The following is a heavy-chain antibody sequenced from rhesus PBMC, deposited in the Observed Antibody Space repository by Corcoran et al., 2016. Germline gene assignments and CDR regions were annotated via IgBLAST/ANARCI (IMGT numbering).Heavy chain of an antibody. CDR3: AKEYCSTTYCSHVGDY. J-gene: IGHJ4*01. CDR2: INSGGGST. CDR1: GFTFSSYW. D-gene: IGHD2-15*01. Sequence: EVQLVECGGGLAKPGGSLRLSCAASGFTFSSYWMNWVRQAPGKGLEWVSAINSGGGSTYYADYVIGRFTISRDNYKHTLSLQMTSLRAEDTAVYYCAKEYCSTTYCSHVGDYWGQGVLVTVSS. V-gene: IGHV3S25*01.